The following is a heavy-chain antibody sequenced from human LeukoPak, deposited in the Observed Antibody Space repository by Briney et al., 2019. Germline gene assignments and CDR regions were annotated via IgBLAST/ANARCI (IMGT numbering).Heavy chain of an antibody. CDR2: INHSGST. J-gene: IGHJ4*02. CDR1: GGSFSGYY. D-gene: IGHD5-18*01. V-gene: IGHV4-34*01. Sequence: SETLSLTCAVYGGSFSGYYWSWIRQPPGKGLEWIGEINHSGSTNYNPSLKSRVTISVDTSKNQFSLKLSSVTAADTAVYYCARREQLWLRRYFDYWGQGILVTVSS. CDR3: ARREQLWLRRYFDY.